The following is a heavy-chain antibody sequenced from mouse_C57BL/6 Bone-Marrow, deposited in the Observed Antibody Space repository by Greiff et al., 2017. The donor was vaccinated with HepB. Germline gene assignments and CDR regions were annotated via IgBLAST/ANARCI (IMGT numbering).Heavy chain of an antibody. CDR1: GYTFTSYW. CDR2: IYPGSGST. Sequence: QVQLQQPGAELVKPGASVKMSCKASGYTFTSYWITWVKQRPGQGLEWIGDIYPGSGSTKYNEKFKSKATLTVDTSSSTAYMQLSSLTSEDYAVYYCARASIRSSFAYWGQGTLVTVSA. CDR3: ARASIRSSFAY. V-gene: IGHV1-55*01. J-gene: IGHJ3*01. D-gene: IGHD1-1*01.